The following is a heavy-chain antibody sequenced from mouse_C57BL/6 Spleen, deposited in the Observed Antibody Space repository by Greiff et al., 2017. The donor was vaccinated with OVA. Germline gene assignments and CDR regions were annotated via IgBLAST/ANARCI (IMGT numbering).Heavy chain of an antibody. D-gene: IGHD1-1*02. Sequence: VQLKQSGPELVKPGASVKISCTASGYSFTDYNMNWVKQSHGQSLEWIGVINPNYGTTSYNQKFKGKATLTVDQSSSTAYMQLNSLTSEDSAVYYCARAGGYYAWFAYWGQGTLVTVSA. CDR2: INPNYGTT. J-gene: IGHJ3*01. V-gene: IGHV1-39*01. CDR3: ARAGGYYAWFAY. CDR1: GYSFTDYN.